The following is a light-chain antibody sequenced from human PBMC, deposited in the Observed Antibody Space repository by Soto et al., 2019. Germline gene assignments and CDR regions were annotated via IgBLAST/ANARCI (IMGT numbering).Light chain of an antibody. V-gene: IGLV2-14*01. J-gene: IGLJ1*01. CDR2: EVS. CDR3: FSYTSSTAYV. CDR1: SSGVGGYKY. Sequence: HSVLTPPAVESGSAGQAITISCTGTSSGVGGYKYVSWYQLHPGKAPKLMIYEVSNRPSGISNRFSASKSGNTASLTISGLQAEDEADYYCFSYTSSTAYVFGTGTKVTVL.